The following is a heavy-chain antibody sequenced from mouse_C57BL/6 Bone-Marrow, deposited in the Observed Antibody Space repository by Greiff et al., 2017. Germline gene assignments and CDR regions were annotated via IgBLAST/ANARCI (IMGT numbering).Heavy chain of an antibody. J-gene: IGHJ2*01. CDR1: GYTFTSHG. D-gene: IGHD6-1*01. CDR2: IYPRSGNT. Sequence: QVQLQQSGAELARPGASVKLSCKASGYTFTSHGISRVKQRTGQGLEWIGEIYPRSGNTYYNEKFKGKATLTADKSSSTAYMEPRSLTSEDATVYYCASISLEFDYWGQGTTLTVSS. V-gene: IGHV1-81*01. CDR3: ASISLEFDY.